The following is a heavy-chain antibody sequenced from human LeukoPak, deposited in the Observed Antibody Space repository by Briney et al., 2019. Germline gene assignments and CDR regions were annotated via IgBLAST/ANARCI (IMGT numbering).Heavy chain of an antibody. V-gene: IGHV5-51*01. CDR3: ARPPLSYGDYDWYFDL. Sequence: GESLKISCKGSGYSFINYWIGWVRQMPGKGLEWMGIIYPGDSDTRYSPSFQGQVTISVDKSISSAYLQWSSLKASDTGMYYCARPPLSYGDYDWYFDLWGRGTLVTVSS. CDR2: IYPGDSDT. D-gene: IGHD4-17*01. CDR1: GYSFINYW. J-gene: IGHJ2*01.